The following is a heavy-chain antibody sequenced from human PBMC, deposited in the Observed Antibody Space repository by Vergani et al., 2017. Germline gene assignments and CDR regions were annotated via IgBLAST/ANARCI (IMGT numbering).Heavy chain of an antibody. CDR2: IYTSGST. Sequence: QVQLQESGPGLVKPSQTLSLTCTVSGGSISSGSYYWSWIRQPPGKGLEWIGRIYTSGSTNYNPSLKSRVTIAVDTSKNQVSLKLSSVTAAATAVYYCAREDPGNYYYGMDVWGQGTTVTVSS. V-gene: IGHV4-61*02. CDR3: AREDPGNYYYGMDV. J-gene: IGHJ6*02. CDR1: GGSISSGSYY.